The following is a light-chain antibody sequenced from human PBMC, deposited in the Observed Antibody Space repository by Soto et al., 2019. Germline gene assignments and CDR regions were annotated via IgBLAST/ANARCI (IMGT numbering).Light chain of an antibody. CDR1: QSVDSNY. V-gene: IGKV3-20*01. J-gene: IGKJ2*01. CDR2: GAS. Sequence: EIVLTQSPGTLSLSPGERATLSCRASQSVDSNYFAWYQHKPGQAPRLLIYGASSRATGIPDRFSGGGSGTDFTLTISRLESEDFVVYYCQQYGSSPQTFGQGTKLEIK. CDR3: QQYGSSPQT.